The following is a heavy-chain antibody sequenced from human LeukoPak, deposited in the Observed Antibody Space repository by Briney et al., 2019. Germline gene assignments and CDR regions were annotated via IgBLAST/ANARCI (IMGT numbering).Heavy chain of an antibody. Sequence: PSETLSLTCTASGGSISSYYWSWIRQPPGKGLEWIGYIYYSGSTNYNPSLKSRVTISVDTSKNQFSLKLSSVTAADTAVYYCARAAYYCSSTSCPLPWFDPWGQGTLVTVSS. V-gene: IGHV4-59*01. CDR2: IYYSGST. J-gene: IGHJ5*02. D-gene: IGHD2-2*01. CDR1: GGSISSYY. CDR3: ARAAYYCSSTSCPLPWFDP.